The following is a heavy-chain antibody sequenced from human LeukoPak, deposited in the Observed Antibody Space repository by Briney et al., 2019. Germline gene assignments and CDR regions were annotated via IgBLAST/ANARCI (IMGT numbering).Heavy chain of an antibody. Sequence: GGSLRLSCAASGFTFSSYEMNWVRQAPGKGLEWVSYISSSGSTIYYADSVKGRFTISRDNAKNSLYLQMNSLRAEDTAVYYCARDSRIRAPRITMTVVDRYYYYYGMDVWGQGTTVTVSS. D-gene: IGHD3-22*01. CDR1: GFTFSSYE. J-gene: IGHJ6*02. CDR2: ISSSGSTI. V-gene: IGHV3-48*03. CDR3: ARDSRIRAPRITMTVVDRYYYYYGMDV.